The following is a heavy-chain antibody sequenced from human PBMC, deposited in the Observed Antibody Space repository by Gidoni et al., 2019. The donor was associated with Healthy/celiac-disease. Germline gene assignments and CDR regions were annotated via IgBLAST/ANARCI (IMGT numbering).Heavy chain of an antibody. CDR1: GFHFSRSA. V-gene: IGHV3-23*01. Sequence: EVQLLESGGGLVQPGGSLRLTCAASGFHFSRSAMSWVRQATGTGLEWVSAISGSGGRTYYADSVKGRFTNCRDNAKNRLYLQMNSLRAEDTAVYYCAKDGGFYCSGGSCHPFDYWGQGTLVTVSS. CDR3: AKDGGFYCSGGSCHPFDY. D-gene: IGHD2-15*01. CDR2: ISGSGGRT. J-gene: IGHJ4*02.